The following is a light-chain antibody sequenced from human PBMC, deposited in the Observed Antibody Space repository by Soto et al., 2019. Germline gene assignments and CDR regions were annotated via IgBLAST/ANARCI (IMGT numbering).Light chain of an antibody. Sequence: QSALTQPASVSGSPGQSITISCTGTSSDVGGYNYVSWYQQYPGKAPKLMIFEVSDRPSGVSNRFSGSKSGNTASLTISGLQAEDEAYYYCSSYTSTSTRVFGGGTKLTVL. CDR1: SSDVGGYNY. CDR3: SSYTSTSTRV. J-gene: IGLJ3*02. CDR2: EVS. V-gene: IGLV2-14*01.